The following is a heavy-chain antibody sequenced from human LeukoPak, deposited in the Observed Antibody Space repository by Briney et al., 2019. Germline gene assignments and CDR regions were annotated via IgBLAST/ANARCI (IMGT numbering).Heavy chain of an antibody. Sequence: SVKVSCKASGGTFSRYAISWVRQAPGQGLEWMGGIIPIFGTANYAQKFQGRVTITTDESTSTAYMELSSLRSEDTAVYYCASSYNGGYDLICGGLFRWFDPWGQGTLVTVSS. D-gene: IGHD5-12*01. CDR2: IIPIFGTA. CDR1: GGTFSRYA. V-gene: IGHV1-69*05. J-gene: IGHJ5*02. CDR3: ASSYNGGYDLICGGLFRWFDP.